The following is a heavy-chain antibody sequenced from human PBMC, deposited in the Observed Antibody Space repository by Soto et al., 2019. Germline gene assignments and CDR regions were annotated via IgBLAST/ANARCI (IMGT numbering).Heavy chain of an antibody. CDR3: ARERYQVLSDGMDV. Sequence: QVQLVQSGADVKTPGASVRVSCKASGYTFTGYYVHWVREAPGQGPEWMGWINPETGGTSYAQKFQGRVILSRDTSINTAYLELSRLRFDDAAVYFCARERYQVLSDGMDVWGQGTTVTVSS. V-gene: IGHV1-2*02. CDR2: INPETGGT. J-gene: IGHJ6*02. D-gene: IGHD2-2*01. CDR1: GYTFTGYY.